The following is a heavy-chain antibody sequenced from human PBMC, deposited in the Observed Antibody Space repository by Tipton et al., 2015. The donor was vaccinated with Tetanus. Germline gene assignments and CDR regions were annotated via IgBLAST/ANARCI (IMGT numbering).Heavy chain of an antibody. D-gene: IGHD2-2*01. J-gene: IGHJ4*02. V-gene: IGHV4-30-4*01. CDR2: IYYSGST. CDR3: ARAESGVVVGY. Sequence: TLSLTCTVFGGSISSGDYYWSWIRQPPGKGLEWIGYIYYSGSTYYNPSLKSRVTISVDTSKNQFSLKLSSVTAADTAGYYCARAESGVVVGYWGQGTLVTVSS. CDR1: GGSISSGDYY.